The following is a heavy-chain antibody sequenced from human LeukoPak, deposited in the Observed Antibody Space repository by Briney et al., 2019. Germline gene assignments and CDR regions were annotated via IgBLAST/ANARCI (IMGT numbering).Heavy chain of an antibody. CDR2: ISSSSSYI. V-gene: IGHV3-21*01. D-gene: IGHD2-21*01. CDR3: ARGLFGGPKSTTFDY. Sequence: PGGSLRLSCAASGFTFSSYSMNWVRQAPGKGLEWVSSISSSSSYIYYADSLKGRFTISRDNAKNSLYLQMNSLRAEDTAVYYCARGLFGGPKSTTFDYWGQGTLVTVSS. CDR1: GFTFSSYS. J-gene: IGHJ4*02.